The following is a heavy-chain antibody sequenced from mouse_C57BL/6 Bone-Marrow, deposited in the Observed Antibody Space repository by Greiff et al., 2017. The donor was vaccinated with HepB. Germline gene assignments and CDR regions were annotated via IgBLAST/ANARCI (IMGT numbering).Heavy chain of an antibody. J-gene: IGHJ2*01. D-gene: IGHD1-1*01. CDR3: ARKVGSSYLYFDY. Sequence: VKLVVSGAELVRPGTSVKVSCKASGYAFTNYLIEWVKQRPGQGLEWIGVINPGSGGTNYNEKFKGKATLTADKSSSTAYMQLSSLTSEDSAVYFCARKVGSSYLYFDYWGQGTTLTVSS. CDR1: GYAFTNYL. CDR2: INPGSGGT. V-gene: IGHV1-54*01.